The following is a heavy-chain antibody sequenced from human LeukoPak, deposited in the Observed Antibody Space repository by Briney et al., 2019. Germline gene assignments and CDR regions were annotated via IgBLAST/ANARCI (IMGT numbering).Heavy chain of an antibody. CDR3: AGMGYGDFPGDY. J-gene: IGHJ4*02. CDR2: ISSSSSYI. CDR1: GFTFSSYS. V-gene: IGHV3-21*01. D-gene: IGHD4-17*01. Sequence: GGSLRLSCAASGFTFSSYSMNWVRQAPGKGPEWVSSISSSSSYIYYADSVKGRFTISRDNAKNSLYLQMNSLRAEDTAVYYCAGMGYGDFPGDYWGQGTLVTVSS.